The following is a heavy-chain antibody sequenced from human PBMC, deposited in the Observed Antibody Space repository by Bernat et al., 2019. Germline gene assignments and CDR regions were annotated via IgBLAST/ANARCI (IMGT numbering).Heavy chain of an antibody. V-gene: IGHV4-30-4*01. D-gene: IGHD3-10*01. Sequence: QVQLQESGPGLVKPSQTLSLTCTVSGGSISSGDYYWSWIRQPPGKGLEWIGYIYYSGSTYYNPSLKSRVTISVDTSKNQFSLKLSSVTAADTAVYYCAREGSYDSGSYYPRLDVWGQGTTVTVSS. CDR3: AREGSYDSGSYYPRLDV. CDR1: GGSISSGDYY. CDR2: IYYSGST. J-gene: IGHJ6*02.